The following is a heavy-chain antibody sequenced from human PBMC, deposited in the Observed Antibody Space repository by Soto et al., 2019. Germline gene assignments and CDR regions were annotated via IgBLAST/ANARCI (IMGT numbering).Heavy chain of an antibody. CDR1: GYTFTSYD. CDR2: MNPNSGNT. D-gene: IGHD3-3*01. J-gene: IGHJ5*02. CDR3: ASSGPYYDFWSGYDSGYWFDP. Sequence: QVQLVQSGAEVKKPGASVKVSCKASGYTFTSYDINWVRQATGQGLEWVGWMNPNSGNTGYAQKFQGRDTLTRNTSRSTAYMELSSMRSEDTAVYYCASSGPYYDFWSGYDSGYWFDPWGQGTLVTVSS. V-gene: IGHV1-8*01.